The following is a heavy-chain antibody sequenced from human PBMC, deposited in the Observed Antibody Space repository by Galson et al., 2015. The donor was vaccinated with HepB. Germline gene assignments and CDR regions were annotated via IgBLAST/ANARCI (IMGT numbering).Heavy chain of an antibody. CDR2: ISGGGTYT. D-gene: IGHD2-15*01. Sequence: SLRLSCAASGFIFSNYAKSWVRQAPGKGREWVSGISGGGTYTYYADSVRGRLTISRDNSKNTLYLQVNSLRVEDTALYFCARCESSSGSCSVVWGQGTLLTVSS. V-gene: IGHV3-23*01. J-gene: IGHJ4*02. CDR1: GFIFSNYA. CDR3: ARCESSSGSCSVV.